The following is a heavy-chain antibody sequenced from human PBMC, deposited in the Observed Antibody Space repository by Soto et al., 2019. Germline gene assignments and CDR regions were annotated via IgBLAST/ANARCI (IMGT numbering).Heavy chain of an antibody. CDR3: AFTGTTYYGMDV. CDR1: WYSFSSHL. CDR2: IDPSDSYT. V-gene: IGHV5-10-1*01. D-gene: IGHD1-7*01. J-gene: IGHJ6*02. Sequence: GGGLKISCKGSWYSFSSHLISWGGPMPGKGLEWMGRIDPSDSYTNYSPSFQGHVTISADKSISTAYLQWSSLKASDTAMYYCAFTGTTYYGMDVWGQGTTVTVSS.